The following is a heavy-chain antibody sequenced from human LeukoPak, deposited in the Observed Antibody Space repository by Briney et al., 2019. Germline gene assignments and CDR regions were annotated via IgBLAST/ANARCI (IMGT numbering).Heavy chain of an antibody. V-gene: IGHV3-53*01. J-gene: IGHJ4*02. CDR1: GFTVSSNY. CDR2: IYSGGST. CDR3: VRDNPRQQGFAY. D-gene: IGHD6-13*01. Sequence: GGSLRLSCAASGFTVSSNYMSWVRQAPGKGPEWVSVIYSGGSTYYADSVEGRFTISRDNAKNSLYLRMNSLRAEDTAVYYCVRDNPRQQGFAYWGQGTLVTVSS.